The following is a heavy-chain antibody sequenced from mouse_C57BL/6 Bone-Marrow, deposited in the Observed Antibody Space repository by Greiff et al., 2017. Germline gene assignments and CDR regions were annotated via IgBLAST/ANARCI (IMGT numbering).Heavy chain of an antibody. J-gene: IGHJ2*01. CDR2: IDPNSGGT. Sequence: QVQLKQPGAELVKPGASVKLSCKASGYTFTSYWMHWVKQRPGRGLEWIGRIDPNSGGTKYNEKFKSKATLTVDKPSSTAYMQLSSLTSEDSAVYYCATRVKTLFDYWGQGTTLTVSS. CDR1: GYTFTSYW. V-gene: IGHV1-72*01. CDR3: ATRVKTLFDY. D-gene: IGHD2-2*01.